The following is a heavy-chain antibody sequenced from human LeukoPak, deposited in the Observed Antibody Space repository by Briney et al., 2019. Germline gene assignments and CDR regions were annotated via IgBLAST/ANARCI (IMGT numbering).Heavy chain of an antibody. Sequence: SETLSLTCTVSGGSISSYYWSWIRQPPGKGLEWIGYIYYSGSTNYNPSLKSRVTISVDTSKNQFSLKLSSVTAADTAVYYCARETSPKGAHYMDVWGKGTTVTISS. J-gene: IGHJ6*03. V-gene: IGHV4-59*01. CDR2: IYYSGST. CDR1: GGSISSYY. CDR3: ARETSPKGAHYMDV. D-gene: IGHD3-16*01.